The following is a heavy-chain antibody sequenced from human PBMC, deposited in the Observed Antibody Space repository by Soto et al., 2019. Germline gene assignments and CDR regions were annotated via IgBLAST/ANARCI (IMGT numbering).Heavy chain of an antibody. J-gene: IGHJ6*02. V-gene: IGHV3-30*18. CDR2: ISYDGSNK. CDR3: AKDLGYSTYYYYGMDV. Sequence: QVQLVESGGGVVQPGRSLRLSCAASGFTFSSYGMHWVRQAPGKGLEWVAVISYDGSNKYYADSVKGRFTISRDNSKNTLYLQMNSLRAEDTAVYYCAKDLGYSTYYYYGMDVWGQGTTVTVSS. CDR1: GFTFSSYG. D-gene: IGHD4-4*01.